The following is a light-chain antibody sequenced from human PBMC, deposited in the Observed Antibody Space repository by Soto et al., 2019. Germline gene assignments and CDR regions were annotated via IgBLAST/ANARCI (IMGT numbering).Light chain of an antibody. CDR3: QQGYSTPRT. CDR2: AAS. Sequence: DIQMTQSPSSLSASVGDRVTITCRASQSISSYLNWYQQKPGEAPNLLIYAASSLQSGVPSRFSGSGSGTDVTLSISSLQPEDFATYYCQQGYSTPRTCGQGTKVEIK. V-gene: IGKV1-39*01. CDR1: QSISSY. J-gene: IGKJ1*01.